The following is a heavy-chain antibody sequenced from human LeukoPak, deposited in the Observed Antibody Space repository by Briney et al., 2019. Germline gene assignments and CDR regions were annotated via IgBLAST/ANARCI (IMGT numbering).Heavy chain of an antibody. D-gene: IGHD3-22*01. CDR3: ARQRDYYDSSGYYPAQPYYFDY. V-gene: IGHV3-23*01. CDR2: ISGSGGST. J-gene: IGHJ4*02. CDR1: GFTFSSYA. Sequence: GGSLRLPCAASGFTFSSYAMSWVRQAPGKGLEWVSAISGSGGSTYYADSVKGRFTISRDNSKNTLYLQMNSLRAEDTAVYYCARQRDYYDSSGYYPAQPYYFDYWGQGTLVTVSS.